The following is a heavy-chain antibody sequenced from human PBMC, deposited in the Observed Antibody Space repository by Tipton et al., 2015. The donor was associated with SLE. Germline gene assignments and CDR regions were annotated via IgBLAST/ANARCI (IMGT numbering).Heavy chain of an antibody. Sequence: TLSLTCTVSGGSISSGDYYWSWIRQPPGKGLEWIGYIYYSGSTYYNPSLKSRVTISVDTSKTQFSLKLSSVTAADTAVYYCARALAVSYYYGMDVWGQGTTVTVSS. D-gene: IGHD6-19*01. CDR1: GGSISSGDYY. J-gene: IGHJ6*02. CDR3: ARALAVSYYYGMDV. CDR2: IYYSGST. V-gene: IGHV4-30-4*01.